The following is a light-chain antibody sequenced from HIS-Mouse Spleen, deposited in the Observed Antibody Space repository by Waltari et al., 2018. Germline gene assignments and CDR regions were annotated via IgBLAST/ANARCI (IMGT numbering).Light chain of an antibody. V-gene: IGLV2-14*01. CDR2: EVS. CDR3: SSYTSSSTLV. J-gene: IGLJ2*01. CDR1: SSYVGGYNY. Sequence: QSALTQPASVSGSPGQSITIPCTGTSSYVGGYNYVSWYQQHPGKAPKLMLYEVSNRPSGVSNRFSGSKSGNTASLTISGLPAEDEADYYCSSYTSSSTLVFGGGTKLTVL.